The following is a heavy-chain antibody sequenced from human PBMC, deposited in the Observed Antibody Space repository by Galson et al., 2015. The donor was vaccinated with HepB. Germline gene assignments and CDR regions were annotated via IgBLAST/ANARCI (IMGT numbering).Heavy chain of an antibody. CDR2: IYSGGST. J-gene: IGHJ4*02. CDR1: GFTVSSNY. V-gene: IGHV3-66*01. D-gene: IGHD5-12*01. CDR3: ARDRAIVGTFDY. Sequence: SLRLSCAASGFTVSSNYMSWVRQAPGKGLEWVSVIYSGGSTYYADSVKGRSTISRDNSKNTLYLQMNSLRAEDTAVYYCARDRAIVGTFDYWGQGTLVTVSS.